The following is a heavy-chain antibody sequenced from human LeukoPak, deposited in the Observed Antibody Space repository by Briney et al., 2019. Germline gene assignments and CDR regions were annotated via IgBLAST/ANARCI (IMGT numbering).Heavy chain of an antibody. D-gene: IGHD6-13*01. CDR3: ARGDSSSWYQFDY. V-gene: IGHV4-59*12. J-gene: IGHJ4*02. Sequence: SETLSLTCTVSGGSISSYYWSWIRQPPGKGLEWIGYIYYSGSTNYNPSLKSRVTISVDTSKNQFSLKLSSVTAADTAVYYCARGDSSSWYQFDYWAREPWSPSPQ. CDR2: IYYSGST. CDR1: GGSISSYY.